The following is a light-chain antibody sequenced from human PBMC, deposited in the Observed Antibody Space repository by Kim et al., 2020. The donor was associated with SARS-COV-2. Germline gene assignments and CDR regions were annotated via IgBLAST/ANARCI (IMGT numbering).Light chain of an antibody. Sequence: LSPGERATLSCRASQSFSSSLAWYQQKPGQAPTLLVYGAYNRATDIPGRFSGSGSGTDFTLTISRLEPEDFVVYYCQQYGSSPWTFGQGTKVDIK. CDR1: QSFSSS. CDR2: GAY. V-gene: IGKV3-20*01. J-gene: IGKJ1*01. CDR3: QQYGSSPWT.